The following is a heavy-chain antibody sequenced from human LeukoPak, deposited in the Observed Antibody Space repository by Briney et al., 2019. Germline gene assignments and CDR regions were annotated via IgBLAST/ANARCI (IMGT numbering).Heavy chain of an antibody. CDR1: GGSISSSYW. V-gene: IGHV4-4*02. Sequence: SGTLSLTCAVSGGSISSSYWWSWVRQSPGKGLEWIGEIYHSGSTNYNPSLKSRVTISVDKSKNQFSLKLSSVTAADTALYYCARKDYGDYRCYEYWGQGTLVTVSP. D-gene: IGHD4-17*01. CDR3: ARKDYGDYRCYEY. J-gene: IGHJ4*02. CDR2: IYHSGST.